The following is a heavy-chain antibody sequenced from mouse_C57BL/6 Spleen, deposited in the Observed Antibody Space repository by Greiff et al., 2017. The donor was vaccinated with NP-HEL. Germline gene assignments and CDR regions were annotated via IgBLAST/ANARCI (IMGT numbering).Heavy chain of an antibody. Sequence: VQLQQPGAELVKPGASVKLSCKASGYTFTSYWMHWVKQRPGRGLEWIGRIDPNSGGTKYNEKFKSKATLTVDKPSSTAYMQLSSLTSEDSAVYYCARAGGQTAQATAWFAYWGQGTLVTVSA. V-gene: IGHV1-72*01. D-gene: IGHD3-2*02. CDR1: GYTFTSYW. CDR2: IDPNSGGT. J-gene: IGHJ3*01. CDR3: ARAGGQTAQATAWFAY.